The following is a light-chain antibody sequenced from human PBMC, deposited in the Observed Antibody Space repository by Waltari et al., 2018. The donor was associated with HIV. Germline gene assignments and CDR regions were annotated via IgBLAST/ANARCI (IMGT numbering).Light chain of an antibody. V-gene: IGLV1-44*01. Sequence: QSLLTQPPSVSGTPGQRITISCSGSTSNIGTNTVSWYQQLPGTAPKLVLHGNNQRPSGGPDRFSGAKSGTSASLAISGLQSEDEADYYCAAWDDNLNGWVFGGRTKLTVL. CDR2: GNN. CDR1: TSNIGTNT. J-gene: IGLJ3*02. CDR3: AAWDDNLNGWV.